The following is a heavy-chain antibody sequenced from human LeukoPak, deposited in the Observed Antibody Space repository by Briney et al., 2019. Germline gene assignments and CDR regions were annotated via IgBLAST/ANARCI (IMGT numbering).Heavy chain of an antibody. CDR2: INHSGST. J-gene: IGHJ4*02. CDR3: ARGFSWIPY. Sequence: SETLSLTCAVYGGSFSGYYWSWIRQPPGKGLEWIGEINHSGSTNYNPSLKSRVTISVDTSKNQFSLKLSSVTAADTAVYYCARGFSWIPYWGQGTLVTVSS. CDR1: GGSFSGYY. D-gene: IGHD5-18*01. V-gene: IGHV4-34*01.